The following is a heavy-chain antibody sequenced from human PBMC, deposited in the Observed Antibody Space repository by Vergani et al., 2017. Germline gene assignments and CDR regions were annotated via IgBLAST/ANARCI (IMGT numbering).Heavy chain of an antibody. CDR3: ARQSRDVFCTNGVCPLGY. CDR1: GSTFSSYA. V-gene: IGHV3-48*01. D-gene: IGHD2-8*01. CDR2: ISRSSSTI. J-gene: IGHJ4*02. Sequence: EVQLVESGGGLVQPGGSLRLSCAASGSTFSSYAMNWVRQAPGKGLEWVSYISRSSSTIYYADSVKGRFTISRDNAKNSQHLQMNNLRAEDTAVYYCARQSRDVFCTNGVCPLGYWGQGALVTVSS.